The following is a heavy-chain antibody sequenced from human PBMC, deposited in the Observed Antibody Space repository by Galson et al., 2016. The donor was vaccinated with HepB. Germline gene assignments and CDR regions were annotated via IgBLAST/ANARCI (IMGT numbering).Heavy chain of an antibody. CDR1: GFIVSSYY. J-gene: IGHJ6*02. CDR2: IHSGGNT. D-gene: IGHD6-13*01. CDR3: ARDRQYSSSWPRRSYYYAMDV. Sequence: SLRLSCAGSGFIVSSYYITWVRQAPGKGLEWVSIIHSGGNTYYTDSVKGRFTIPRDNYKNTVSLQMNSLRAEDTAVYYCARDRQYSSSWPRRSYYYAMDVWGQGTTVTVS. V-gene: IGHV3-66*01.